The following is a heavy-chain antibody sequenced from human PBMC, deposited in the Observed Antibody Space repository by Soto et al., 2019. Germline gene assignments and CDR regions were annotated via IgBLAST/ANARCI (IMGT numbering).Heavy chain of an antibody. Sequence: GESLKISCKGSGYSFTTYWIGWVRQMPGKGLEWMGIIYPGDSDTRYSPSFQGQVTISADKYISTAYLQWSSLKASDTAMYHCARKDSSSDFDYWGQGTLVTVSS. V-gene: IGHV5-51*01. D-gene: IGHD3-22*01. CDR1: GYSFTTYW. CDR3: ARKDSSSDFDY. J-gene: IGHJ4*02. CDR2: IYPGDSDT.